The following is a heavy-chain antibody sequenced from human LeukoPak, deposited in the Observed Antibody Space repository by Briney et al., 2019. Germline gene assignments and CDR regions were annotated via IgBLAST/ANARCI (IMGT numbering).Heavy chain of an antibody. D-gene: IGHD4-17*01. Sequence: PGRSLRLSCAASGFTFSSYSMNWVRQAPGKGLEWVSYISSSSSTIYYADSVKGRFTISRDNAKNSLYLQMNSLRAEDTAVYYCARVGSRADYGDSRYYYYYYGMDVWGQGTTVTVSS. CDR2: ISSSSSTI. CDR3: ARVGSRADYGDSRYYYYYYGMDV. V-gene: IGHV3-48*01. J-gene: IGHJ6*02. CDR1: GFTFSSYS.